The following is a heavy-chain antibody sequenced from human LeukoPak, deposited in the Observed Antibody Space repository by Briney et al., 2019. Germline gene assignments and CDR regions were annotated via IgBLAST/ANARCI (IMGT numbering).Heavy chain of an antibody. V-gene: IGHV3-23*01. J-gene: IGHJ4*02. Sequence: GGSLRLSCAASGFTFSSYAMSWVRQAPGKGLEWVSAISGSGGSTYYADSVKGRFTISRDNAKNSLYLQMNSLRAEDTAVYYCARGSSSTGNWGQGTLVTVSS. CDR3: ARGSSSTGN. CDR1: GFTFSSYA. CDR2: ISGSGGST. D-gene: IGHD6-6*01.